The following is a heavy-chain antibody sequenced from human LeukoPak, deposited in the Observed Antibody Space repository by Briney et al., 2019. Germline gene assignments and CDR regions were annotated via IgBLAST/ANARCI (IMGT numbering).Heavy chain of an antibody. CDR2: IKKKTEGGTT. V-gene: IGHV3-15*01. Sequence: GGSLRLSCAASGLTFSSYTMNWVRQAPGKGLEWVGRIKKKTEGGTTDYAAPVKGRFTISRDDSKNTLYLQMNSLKTEDTAVYYCTTAVGGTEDFDYWGQGTLVTVSS. CDR3: TTAVGGTEDFDY. CDR1: GLTFSSYT. J-gene: IGHJ4*02. D-gene: IGHD1-26*01.